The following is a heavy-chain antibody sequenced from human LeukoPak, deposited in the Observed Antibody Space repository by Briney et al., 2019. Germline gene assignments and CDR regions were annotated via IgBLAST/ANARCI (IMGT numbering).Heavy chain of an antibody. CDR1: GFTFSSYA. CDR3: WWLDY. V-gene: IGHV3-30-3*01. CDR2: ISYDGSNK. Sequence: GGSLRLSCAASGFTFSSYAMHWVRQAPGKGLEWVAVISYDGSNKYYADSVKGRFTISRDNAKNSLYLQMNSLRAEDTAVYYCWWLDYWGQGTLVTVSS. D-gene: IGHD2-8*02. J-gene: IGHJ4*02.